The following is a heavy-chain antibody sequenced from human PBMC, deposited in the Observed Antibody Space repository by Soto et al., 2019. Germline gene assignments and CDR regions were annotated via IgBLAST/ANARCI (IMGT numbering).Heavy chain of an antibody. CDR1: GFTFSNFW. CDR3: STVVI. Sequence: EVQLVESGGGLVQPGGSLRLSCAASGFTFSNFWMSWVRQAPGKGLEWVASIKSDGSERSHVDAVRGRFSISRDNARNSLYFQMISLRADDTAVYYFSTVVIWGQGSLVTVSS. J-gene: IGHJ4*02. CDR2: IKSDGSER. V-gene: IGHV3-7*05.